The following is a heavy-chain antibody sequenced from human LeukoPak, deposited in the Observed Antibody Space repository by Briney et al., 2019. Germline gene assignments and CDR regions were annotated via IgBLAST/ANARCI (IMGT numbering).Heavy chain of an antibody. D-gene: IGHD3-10*01. CDR1: GYTFTSYD. J-gene: IGHJ4*02. V-gene: IGHV1-8*03. Sequence: ASVKVSCKASGYTFTSYDINWVRQATGQGLEWMGWMNPNSGNTGYAQKFQGRVTITRNTSISTAYMELSRLRSDDTAVYYCARGGEGELFNFDYWGQGTLVTVSS. CDR3: ARGGEGELFNFDY. CDR2: MNPNSGNT.